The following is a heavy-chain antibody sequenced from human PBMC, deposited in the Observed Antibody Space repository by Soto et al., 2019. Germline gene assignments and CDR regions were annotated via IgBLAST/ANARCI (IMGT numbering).Heavy chain of an antibody. D-gene: IGHD5-18*01. V-gene: IGHV3-30*18. CDR3: AKEGSGYSIYYGMDV. CDR1: GFTFSSYG. Sequence: QVQLVESGGGVVQPGRSLRLSCAASGFTFSSYGMHWVRQAPGKGLVWVAVISYDGSNKYYADSVKGRFTISRDNSKNTIYLQMNSLRAEDTAVYYCAKEGSGYSIYYGMDVWGQGTTVTVSS. CDR2: ISYDGSNK. J-gene: IGHJ6*02.